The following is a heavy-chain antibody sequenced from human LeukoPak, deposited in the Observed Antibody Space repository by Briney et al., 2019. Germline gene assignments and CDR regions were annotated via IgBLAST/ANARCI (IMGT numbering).Heavy chain of an antibody. J-gene: IGHJ4*02. CDR3: AKAWSTATIGRYFDY. V-gene: IGHV3-23*01. D-gene: IGHD5-24*01. Sequence: GGSLRLSCVASGFSFPSHTMTWVRQAPGKGLEWVSSISGSGTSTYYADSVKGRFTISRNNSKNTLYLQMNSLRVEDTAVYYCAKAWSTATIGRYFDYWGQGTLVTVSS. CDR2: ISGSGTST. CDR1: GFSFPSHT.